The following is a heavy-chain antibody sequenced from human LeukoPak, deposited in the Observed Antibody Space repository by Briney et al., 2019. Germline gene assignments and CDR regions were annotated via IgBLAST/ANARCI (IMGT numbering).Heavy chain of an antibody. CDR1: GYTFTSYD. CDR3: ARGGNTMIVVVISAFDI. CDR2: MNPNSGNT. V-gene: IGHV1-8*01. D-gene: IGHD3-22*01. J-gene: IGHJ3*02. Sequence: GASVKVSCKASGYTFTSYDINWVRQATGQRLEWMGWMNPNSGNTGYAQKFQGRVTMTREMSTSTVYMELSSLRSEDTALYYCARGGNTMIVVVISAFDIWGQGTMVTVSS.